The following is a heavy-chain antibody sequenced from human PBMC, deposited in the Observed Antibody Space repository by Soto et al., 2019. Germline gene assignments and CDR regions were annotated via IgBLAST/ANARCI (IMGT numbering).Heavy chain of an antibody. J-gene: IGHJ4*02. Sequence: GGSLRLSCAASGFTFSSYGMHWVRQAPGKGLEWVAVVSYDGRNKYYEDSVKGRFTISRDNSKNTLYLQMNSLRAEDTAVYYCAGGGVPYTYGPNDYWGQGTLVTVSS. CDR1: GFTFSSYG. CDR2: VSYDGRNK. D-gene: IGHD5-18*01. CDR3: AGGGVPYTYGPNDY. V-gene: IGHV3-30*03.